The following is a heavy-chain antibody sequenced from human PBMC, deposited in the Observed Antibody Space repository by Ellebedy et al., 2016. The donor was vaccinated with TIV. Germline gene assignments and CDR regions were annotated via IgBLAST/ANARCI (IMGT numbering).Heavy chain of an antibody. CDR2: ISYDGTYK. Sequence: GESLKISCAASGFTFSSYAIHWVRQAPGKGLEWVAVISYDGTYKYYADSVKGRFTISRDDSKSTVSLHMNSLRADDTAVYYCARDQHDSSAYSRRKLDYWGQGTLVTVSS. D-gene: IGHD3-22*01. CDR1: GFTFSSYA. V-gene: IGHV3-30*04. CDR3: ARDQHDSSAYSRRKLDY. J-gene: IGHJ4*02.